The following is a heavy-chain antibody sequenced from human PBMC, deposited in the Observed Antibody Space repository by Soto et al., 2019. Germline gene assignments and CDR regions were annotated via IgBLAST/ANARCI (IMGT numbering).Heavy chain of an antibody. D-gene: IGHD3-22*01. CDR3: ARRSTYYYDSSGYYDWFDP. CDR2: ISAYNGNT. J-gene: IGHJ5*02. CDR1: GYTFTSYG. Sequence: GASVKVSCKASGYTFTSYGISWVRQAPGQGLEWMGWISAYNGNTNYAQKLQGRVTMTTDTSTSTAYMELRSLRSDDTAVYYCARRSTYYYDSSGYYDWFDPWGQGTLVTVSS. V-gene: IGHV1-18*01.